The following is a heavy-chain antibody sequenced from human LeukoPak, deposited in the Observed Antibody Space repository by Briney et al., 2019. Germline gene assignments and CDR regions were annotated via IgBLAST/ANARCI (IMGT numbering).Heavy chain of an antibody. D-gene: IGHD5-18*01. CDR3: ARLPGYSYGLDC. CDR2: IYSGGST. V-gene: IGHV3-53*01. J-gene: IGHJ4*02. Sequence: GGSLRLSCAASGFTVSTNYMSWVRQAPGKGLEWVSVIYSGGSTHYAESVKGRFTISRDNSKNTVYLQMNSVRAEDTAVYYCARLPGYSYGLDCWGQGALVTVSS. CDR1: GFTVSTNY.